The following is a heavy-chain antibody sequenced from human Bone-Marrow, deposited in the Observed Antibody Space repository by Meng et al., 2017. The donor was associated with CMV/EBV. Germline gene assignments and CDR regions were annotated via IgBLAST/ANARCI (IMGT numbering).Heavy chain of an antibody. Sequence: GSLRLSCTVSGGSISSSSYYWGWIRQPPGKGLEWIGSIYYSGSTYYNPSLKSRVTISVDTSKNQFSLKLSAVTAADTAVYYCARSRYCSRTSCYKARVYFDYWGQGILVTVSS. D-gene: IGHD2-2*02. V-gene: IGHV4-39*01. CDR3: ARSRYCSRTSCYKARVYFDY. CDR2: IYYSGST. CDR1: GGSISSSSYY. J-gene: IGHJ4*02.